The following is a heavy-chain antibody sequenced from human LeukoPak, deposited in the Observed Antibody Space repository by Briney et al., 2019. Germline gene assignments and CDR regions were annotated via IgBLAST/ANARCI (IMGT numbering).Heavy chain of an antibody. CDR2: IYSSGNS. D-gene: IGHD6-19*01. V-gene: IGHV4-4*07. Sequence: SETLSLTCSVSGGPISSYYWSWIRQPAGKGLEWIGRIYSSGNSKYNPSLKSRVTISVDTSRNQFSLNLSSVTAADTAVYYCARDMTGSGWNDAFDIWGQGTMVTVSS. CDR3: ARDMTGSGWNDAFDI. CDR1: GGPISSYY. J-gene: IGHJ3*02.